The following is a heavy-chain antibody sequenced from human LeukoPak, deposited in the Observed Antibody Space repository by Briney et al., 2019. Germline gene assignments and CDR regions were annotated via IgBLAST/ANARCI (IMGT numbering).Heavy chain of an antibody. V-gene: IGHV3-21*01. D-gene: IGHD3-16*01. CDR2: ISSSSSYI. CDR1: GFTFSSYS. Sequence: GGSLRLSCAASGFTFSSYSMNWVRQAPGKGLEWVSSISSSSSYIYYADSVKGRFTISRDNAKNSLYLQMNSLRAEDTAVYYCARIRGTDYYYMDVWGKGTTVTISS. CDR3: ARIRGTDYYYMDV. J-gene: IGHJ6*03.